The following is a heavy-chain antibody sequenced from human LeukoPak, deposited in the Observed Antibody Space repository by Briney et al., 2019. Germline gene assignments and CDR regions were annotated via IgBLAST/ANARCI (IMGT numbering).Heavy chain of an antibody. Sequence: PSETLSLTCTVSGGSISSYYWSWIRQPPGKGLEWIGYIYYSGSTNYNPSLKSRVTISVDTSKNQFSLKLSSVTAADTAVYYCASGYCSGGSCYSLHYWGQGTLVTVSS. CDR2: IYYSGST. J-gene: IGHJ4*02. CDR1: GGSISSYY. D-gene: IGHD2-15*01. V-gene: IGHV4-59*01. CDR3: ASGYCSGGSCYSLHY.